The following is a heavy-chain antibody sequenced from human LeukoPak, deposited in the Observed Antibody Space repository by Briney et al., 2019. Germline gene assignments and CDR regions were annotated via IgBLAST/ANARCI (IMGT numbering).Heavy chain of an antibody. V-gene: IGHV3-23*01. D-gene: IGHD3-10*01. Sequence: GGSLRLSCAASGFTFSSYAMSWVRQAPGKGLEWVSAIIGSGGGTYYAGSVKGRFTLSRDTSKNTLYLQMNSLRAEDTAAYYCAKAGPMVRGVDRFYFYALDVWGHGTTVTVSS. CDR3: AKAGPMVRGVDRFYFYALDV. CDR2: IIGSGGGT. J-gene: IGHJ6*02. CDR1: GFTFSSYA.